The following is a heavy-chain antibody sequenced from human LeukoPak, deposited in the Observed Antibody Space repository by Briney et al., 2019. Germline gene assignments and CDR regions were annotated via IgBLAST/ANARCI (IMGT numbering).Heavy chain of an antibody. CDR1: GGSISSSSYY. V-gene: IGHV4-39*07. J-gene: IGHJ6*03. D-gene: IGHD6-13*01. CDR2: IYYSGST. CDR3: ARDAPAGYSSSWYWYYYMDV. Sequence: SGTLSLTCTVSGGSISSSSYYWGWIRQPPGKGLEWIGGIYYSGSTYYNPSLKSRVTISVDTSKNQFSLKLSSVTAADTAVYYCARDAPAGYSSSWYWYYYMDVWGKGTTVTISS.